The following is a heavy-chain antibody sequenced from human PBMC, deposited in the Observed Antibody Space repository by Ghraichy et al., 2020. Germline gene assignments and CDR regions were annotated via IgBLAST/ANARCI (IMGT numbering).Heavy chain of an antibody. Sequence: SETLSLTCTVSGGSISTYYWSWIRQPPGKGLEWIGYIYYIGSTNYNPSLKGRVTISVDTSKNQFSLRLTSVTAAVTAVYYCARRVDTAMAFDYWGQGTLVTVSS. J-gene: IGHJ4*02. CDR3: ARRVDTAMAFDY. D-gene: IGHD5-18*01. V-gene: IGHV4-59*08. CDR1: GGSISTYY. CDR2: IYYIGST.